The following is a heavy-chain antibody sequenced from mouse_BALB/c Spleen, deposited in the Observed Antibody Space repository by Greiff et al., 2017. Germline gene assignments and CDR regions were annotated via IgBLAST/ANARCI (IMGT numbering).Heavy chain of an antibody. J-gene: IGHJ2*01. Sequence: EVQGVESGGGLVKPGGSLKLSCAASGFTFSSYAMSWVRQTPEKRLEWVASISSGGSTYYPDSVKGRFTISRDNAKNTLYLQMSSLKSEDTAMYYCARDRDYYGSRGYYFDYWGQGTTLTVSS. CDR1: GFTFSSYA. CDR3: ARDRDYYGSRGYYFDY. V-gene: IGHV5-6-5*01. CDR2: ISSGGST. D-gene: IGHD1-1*01.